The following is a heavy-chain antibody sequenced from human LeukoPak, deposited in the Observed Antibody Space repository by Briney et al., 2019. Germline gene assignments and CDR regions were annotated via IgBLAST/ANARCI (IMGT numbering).Heavy chain of an antibody. Sequence: PSETLSLTCTVSGGSISSSSYYWGWIRQPPGKGLEWIGSIYYSGSTYYNPSLKSRVTISVDTSKNQFSLKLSSVSAADTGVYYCARVEAAVAGGNWFDPWGQGTLVTVSS. D-gene: IGHD6-19*01. V-gene: IGHV4-39*01. CDR2: IYYSGST. CDR3: ARVEAAVAGGNWFDP. J-gene: IGHJ5*02. CDR1: GGSISSSSYY.